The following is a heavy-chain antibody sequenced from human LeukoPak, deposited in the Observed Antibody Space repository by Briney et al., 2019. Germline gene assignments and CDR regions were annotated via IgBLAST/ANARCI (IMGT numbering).Heavy chain of an antibody. CDR1: GFTFSTYS. V-gene: IGHV3-48*04. CDR2: ISSSSST. Sequence: GGSLRLSCAASGFTFSTYSMNWVRQAPGKGLEWVSYISSSSSTFYADSVKGRFTISRDNAKSSLYLQMNSLRAEDTAVYYCARARSQYCSGGSCSPAGYYYYGMDVWGQGTTVTVSS. CDR3: ARARSQYCSGGSCSPAGYYYYGMDV. J-gene: IGHJ6*02. D-gene: IGHD2-15*01.